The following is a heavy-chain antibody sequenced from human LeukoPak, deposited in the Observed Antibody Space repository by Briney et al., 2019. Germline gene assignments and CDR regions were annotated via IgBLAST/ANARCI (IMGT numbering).Heavy chain of an antibody. J-gene: IGHJ4*02. Sequence: GGSLRLSCAASGLTVTNCAMSWVRQAPGKGLEWVSAISASGGSTYYADSVKGRFSISRDNSKNTVYLQMNSLRVEDTAVYYCAKDALSAVTTFDYWGQGTLVTVSS. CDR1: GLTVTNCA. CDR2: ISASGGST. D-gene: IGHD4-17*01. CDR3: AKDALSAVTTFDY. V-gene: IGHV3-23*01.